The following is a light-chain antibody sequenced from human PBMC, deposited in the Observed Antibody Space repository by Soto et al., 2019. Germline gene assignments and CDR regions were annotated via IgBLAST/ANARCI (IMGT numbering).Light chain of an antibody. J-gene: IGLJ2*01. CDR2: QDT. CDR3: QAWDSSTGVV. Sequence: SYELTQPPSVSVSPGQTAGISCSGDKLGERFACWYQQKPGQSPVMVIYQDTKRPSGIPEQFSGSNSGNTATLTISGTQALDEADYYCQAWDSSTGVVFGGGPKLTVL. CDR1: KLGERF. V-gene: IGLV3-1*01.